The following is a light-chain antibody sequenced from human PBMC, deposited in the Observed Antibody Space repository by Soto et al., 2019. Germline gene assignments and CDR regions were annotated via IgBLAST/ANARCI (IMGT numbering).Light chain of an antibody. Sequence: DIQMAQSPFSLSPSVGDRVTITCRASQDIYVYLAWYQMKPGRRPKLLIYAASSLQSGVPSRFSGSGSGTEFALTISNFQPEDVGTYFCLNYDSAPLTFGGGTRVEIK. V-gene: IGKV1-27*01. J-gene: IGKJ4*01. CDR2: AAS. CDR3: LNYDSAPLT. CDR1: QDIYVY.